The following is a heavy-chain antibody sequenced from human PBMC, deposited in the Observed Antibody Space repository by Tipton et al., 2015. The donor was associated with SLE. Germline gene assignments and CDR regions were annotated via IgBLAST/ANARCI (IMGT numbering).Heavy chain of an antibody. CDR2: VSWRGDT. CDR3: TGHRGLGYFYGMDV. CDR1: GGSISSSNYY. J-gene: IGHJ6*02. D-gene: IGHD3-16*01. Sequence: TLSLTCTVSGGSISSSNYYWGWIRQPPGRGLEWIGSVSWRGDTYYNPSLKSRLTVSVDTSRNQLSLRLNSVTAADTAMYFCTGHRGLGYFYGMDVWGHGTTVTVSS. V-gene: IGHV4-39*01.